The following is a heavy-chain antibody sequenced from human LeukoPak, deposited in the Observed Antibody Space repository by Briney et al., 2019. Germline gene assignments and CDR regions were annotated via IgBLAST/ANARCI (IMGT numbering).Heavy chain of an antibody. CDR2: IKSDGRT. CDR3: AKGPGTGHYFDY. V-gene: IGHV3-74*01. Sequence: GGSLRLSCAASGFTLSSYWMHWVRQAPGKGLVWVSRIKSDGRTSYADSVKGRFTISRDNAKNSLSLQMNSLRADDTAVYYCAKGPGTGHYFDYWGQGTLVTVSS. J-gene: IGHJ4*02. D-gene: IGHD3/OR15-3a*01. CDR1: GFTLSSYW.